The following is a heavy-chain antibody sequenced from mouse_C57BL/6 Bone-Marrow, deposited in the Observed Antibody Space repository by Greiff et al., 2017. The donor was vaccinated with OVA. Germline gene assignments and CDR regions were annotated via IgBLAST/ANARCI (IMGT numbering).Heavy chain of an antibody. Sequence: VHVKQSGAELVRPGASVKLSCTASGFNIKDDYMHWVKQRPEQGLEWIGWIDPENGDTEYASKFQGKATITADTSSNTAYLQLSSLTSEDTAVYYCTTDRFAYWGQGTLVTVSA. J-gene: IGHJ3*01. CDR3: TTDRFAY. CDR2: IDPENGDT. V-gene: IGHV14-4*01. CDR1: GFNIKDDY.